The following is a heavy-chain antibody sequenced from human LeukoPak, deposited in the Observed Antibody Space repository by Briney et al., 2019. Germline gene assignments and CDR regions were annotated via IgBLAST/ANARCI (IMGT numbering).Heavy chain of an antibody. CDR1: GGTFSSYA. Sequence: SVKVSCKASGGTFSSYAISWVRQAPGQGLEWMGGIIPIFGTANYAQKFQGRVTITADESTSTAYMELSSLRSEDTAVYYCARGGAATGTLPHFDLWGQGTLVTVSS. J-gene: IGHJ4*02. D-gene: IGHD6-13*01. CDR3: ARGGAATGTLPHFDL. V-gene: IGHV1-69*01. CDR2: IIPIFGTA.